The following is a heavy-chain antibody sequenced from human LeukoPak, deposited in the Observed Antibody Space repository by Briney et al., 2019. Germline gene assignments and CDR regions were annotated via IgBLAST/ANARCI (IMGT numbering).Heavy chain of an antibody. CDR2: INPNRGGT. D-gene: IGHD1-26*01. CDR3: AREEESGSLYYFDY. V-gene: IGHV1-2*04. Sequence: ASVKVSCKASGYTFTGYYMHWVRQAPGQGLEWMGWINPNRGGTNYAQKFQGWVTMTRDTSISTAYMELSRLRSDDTAVYYCAREEESGSLYYFDYWGQGTLVTVSS. CDR1: GYTFTGYY. J-gene: IGHJ4*02.